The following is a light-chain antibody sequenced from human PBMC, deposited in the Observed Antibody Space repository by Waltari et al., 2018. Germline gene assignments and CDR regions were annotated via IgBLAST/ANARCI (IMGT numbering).Light chain of an antibody. CDR3: QTGGHGTWV. CDR1: SGHSSNV. CDR2: VNSDGSH. V-gene: IGLV4-69*01. Sequence: QLVLTQSPSASASLGASVKLTCTLSSGHSSNVIPCHHQQPEKGPRYLMKVNSDGSHSKGDKIPDRFSGSSSGAEHYLTISSLQSEDEADYYCQTGGHGTWVFGGGTKLTVL. J-gene: IGLJ3*02.